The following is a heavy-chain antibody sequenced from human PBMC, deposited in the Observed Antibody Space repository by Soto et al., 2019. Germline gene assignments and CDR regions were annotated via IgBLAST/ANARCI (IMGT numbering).Heavy chain of an antibody. CDR3: ARDQVSSSWSVDY. J-gene: IGHJ4*02. CDR1: GFTFSSYG. V-gene: IGHV3-33*01. Sequence: GGSLRLSCAASGFTFSSYGMHWVRQAPGKGLEWVAVIWYDGSNKYYADSVKGRFTISRDNSKNTLYLQMNSLGAEDTAVYYCARDQVSSSWSVDYWGQGTLVTVSS. D-gene: IGHD6-13*01. CDR2: IWYDGSNK.